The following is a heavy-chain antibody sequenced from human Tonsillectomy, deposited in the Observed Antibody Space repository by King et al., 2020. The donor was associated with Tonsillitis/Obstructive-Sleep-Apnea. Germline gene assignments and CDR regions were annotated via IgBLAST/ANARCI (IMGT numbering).Heavy chain of an antibody. CDR2: ISWNSGSI. D-gene: IGHD6-13*01. V-gene: IGHV3-9*01. CDR3: AKDKLSIAAAGTFDY. J-gene: IGHJ4*02. CDR1: GFTFDDYA. Sequence: VQLVESGGGLVQPGRSLRLSCAASGFTFDDYAMHWVRPAPGKGLEWVSGISWNSGSIGYADSVKGRFTISRDNAKNSLYLQMNSLRAEDTALYYCAKDKLSIAAAGTFDYWGQGTLVTVSS.